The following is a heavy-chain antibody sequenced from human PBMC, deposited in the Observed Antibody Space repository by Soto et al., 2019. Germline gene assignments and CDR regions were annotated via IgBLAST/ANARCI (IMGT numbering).Heavy chain of an antibody. J-gene: IGHJ5*02. Sequence: ASVKVSCKASGYNFTSYGIHWVRQAPGQRLEWMGWINAANGDTKYSPKFQGRVTITRDTSASTAYMELSSLRSEDTAVYYCVRRHVSATGIDWFDPWDQGTLVTVS. CDR1: GYNFTSYG. V-gene: IGHV1-3*01. CDR2: INAANGDT. D-gene: IGHD6-13*01. CDR3: VRRHVSATGIDWFDP.